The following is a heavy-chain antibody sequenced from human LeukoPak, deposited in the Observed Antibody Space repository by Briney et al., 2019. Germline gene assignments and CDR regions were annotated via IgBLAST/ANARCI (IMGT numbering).Heavy chain of an antibody. V-gene: IGHV4-34*01. J-gene: IGHJ4*02. CDR1: GGSFSGYY. CDR3: ARSLELKFDY. D-gene: IGHD1-26*01. Sequence: SETLSLTCAVYGGSFSGYYWSWIRQPPGKGLEWIGSIYYSGSTYYNPSLKSRVTISVDTSKNQFSLKLSSVTAADTAVYYCARSLELKFDYWGQGTLVTVSS. CDR2: IYYSGST.